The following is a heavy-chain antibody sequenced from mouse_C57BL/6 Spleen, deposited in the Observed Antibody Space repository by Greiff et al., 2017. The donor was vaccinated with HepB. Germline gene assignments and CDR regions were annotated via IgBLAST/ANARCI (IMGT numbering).Heavy chain of an antibody. V-gene: IGHV1-69*01. CDR3: AKYSDYVSRDWYFDV. CDR2: IDPSDSYT. CDR1: GYTFTSYW. J-gene: IGHJ1*03. Sequence: QVQLQQPGAELVMPGASVKLSCKASGYTFTSYWMHWVKQRPGQGLEWIGEIDPSDSYTNYNHKFKGKSTLTVDKSSSTAYMQLSSLTSEDSAVYYCAKYSDYVSRDWYFDVWGTGTTVTVSS. D-gene: IGHD2-13*01.